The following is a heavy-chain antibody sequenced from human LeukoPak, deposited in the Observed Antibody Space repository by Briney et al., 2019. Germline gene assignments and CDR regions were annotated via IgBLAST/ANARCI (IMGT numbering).Heavy chain of an antibody. CDR2: ISGSGGST. CDR1: GFTFSNYA. J-gene: IGHJ4*02. Sequence: PGGSLRLSCAASGFTFSNYAMSWVRQAPGKGLEWVSVISGSGGSTYYVDSVQGRFTISRDNSKNTLFLQMNSLRAEDTAVYYCAKDREDIVVVVAATFIFWGQGTLVTVSS. D-gene: IGHD2-15*01. CDR3: AKDREDIVVVVAATFIF. V-gene: IGHV3-23*01.